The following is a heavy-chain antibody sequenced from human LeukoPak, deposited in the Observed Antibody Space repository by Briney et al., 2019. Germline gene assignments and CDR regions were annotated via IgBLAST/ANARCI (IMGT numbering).Heavy chain of an antibody. CDR2: IYYSGST. V-gene: IGHV4-59*08. Sequence: PSETLSLTCTVSGGSISSYYWSWIRQPPGEGLEWIGYIYYSGSTNYNPSLKSRVTISVDTSKNQFSLKLSSVTAADTAVYYCARLGITMIVAYWGQGTLVTVSS. D-gene: IGHD3-22*01. CDR1: GGSISSYY. J-gene: IGHJ4*02. CDR3: ARLGITMIVAY.